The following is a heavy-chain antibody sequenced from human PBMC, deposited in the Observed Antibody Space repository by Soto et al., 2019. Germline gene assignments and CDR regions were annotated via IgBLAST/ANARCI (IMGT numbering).Heavy chain of an antibody. CDR1: GGSISSGGYS. D-gene: IGHD3-3*01. CDR3: ARQDDFWSGSNWFDP. CDR2: IYHSGST. J-gene: IGHJ5*02. V-gene: IGHV4-30-2*03. Sequence: PSETLSLTCAVSGGSISSGGYSWSWIRQPPGKGLEWIGNIYHSGSTYYNQSLKSRVTISVDTSKNHFSLKLTSVTAADTAVYYCARQDDFWSGSNWFDPWGQGTLVTVSS.